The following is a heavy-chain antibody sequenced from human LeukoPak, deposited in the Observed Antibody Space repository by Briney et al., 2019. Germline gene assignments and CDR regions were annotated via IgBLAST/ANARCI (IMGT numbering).Heavy chain of an antibody. V-gene: IGHV3-21*01. J-gene: IGHJ4*02. Sequence: PGGSLRLSCAASGFTFSNAWMTWVRQAPGKGLEWVSSISSSSSYIYYADSVKGRFTISRDNAKNSLYLQMNSLRAEDTAVYYCARAPRYCSSTSCSYYFDYWGQGTLVTVSS. D-gene: IGHD2-2*01. CDR1: GFTFSNAW. CDR2: ISSSSSYI. CDR3: ARAPRYCSSTSCSYYFDY.